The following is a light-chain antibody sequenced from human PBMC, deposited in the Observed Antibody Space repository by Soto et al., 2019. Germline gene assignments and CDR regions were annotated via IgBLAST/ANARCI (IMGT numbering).Light chain of an antibody. CDR3: QQYGSSSWT. J-gene: IGKJ1*01. CDR1: QSVSSN. V-gene: IGKV3-20*01. Sequence: EIVFTQSPATLSLSPLERATLSCVASQSVSSNLAWYQQKPGQAPRLLIYGASSRATGIPDRFSGSGSGTEFTLTISRLEPEDFAVYYCQQYGSSSWTFGQGTKVDIK. CDR2: GAS.